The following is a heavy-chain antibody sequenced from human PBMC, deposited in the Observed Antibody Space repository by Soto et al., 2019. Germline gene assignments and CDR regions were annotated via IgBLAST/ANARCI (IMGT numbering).Heavy chain of an antibody. CDR2: INHSGST. Sequence: SETLSLTCAVYGGSFSGYYWSWIRQPPGKGLEWIGEINHSGSTNYNPSLKSRVTISVDTSKNQFSLKLSSVTAADTAVYYCARGREQFGVVIRRFDYWGQGTLVTVSS. V-gene: IGHV4-34*01. J-gene: IGHJ4*02. D-gene: IGHD3-3*01. CDR3: ARGREQFGVVIRRFDY. CDR1: GGSFSGYY.